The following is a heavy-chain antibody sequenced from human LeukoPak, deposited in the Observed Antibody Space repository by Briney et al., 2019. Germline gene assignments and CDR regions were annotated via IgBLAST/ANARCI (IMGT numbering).Heavy chain of an antibody. Sequence: QAGGSLRLSCAASGFTFNDYAMSWVRQAPGEGLEWVSSISGSGDSTEYADSVQGRFTISRDNSNNTLYLQMNSLRAEDTAVYYCAKGFEGAGIAVATYWGQGTLVTVSS. D-gene: IGHD6-19*01. CDR3: AKGFEGAGIAVATY. V-gene: IGHV3-23*01. CDR1: GFTFNDYA. CDR2: ISGSGDST. J-gene: IGHJ4*02.